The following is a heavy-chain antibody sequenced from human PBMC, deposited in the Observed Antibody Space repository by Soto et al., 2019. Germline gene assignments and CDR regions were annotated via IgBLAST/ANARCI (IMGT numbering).Heavy chain of an antibody. CDR1: GGSFSGYY. CDR3: ARVRGILTGYYRANYYYYGMDV. D-gene: IGHD3-9*01. J-gene: IGHJ6*02. Sequence: SETLSLTCAVYGGSFSGYYWSWIRQPPGKGLEWIGEINHSGSTNYNPSLKSRVAISVDTSKNQFSLKLSSVTAADTAVYYCARVRGILTGYYRANYYYYGMDVWGQGTTVTAP. CDR2: INHSGST. V-gene: IGHV4-34*01.